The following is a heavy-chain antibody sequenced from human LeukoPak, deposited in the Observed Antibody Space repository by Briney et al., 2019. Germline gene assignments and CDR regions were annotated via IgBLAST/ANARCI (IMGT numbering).Heavy chain of an antibody. CDR1: GYTFSTYS. V-gene: IGHV1-18*01. D-gene: IGHD6-19*01. J-gene: IGHJ4*02. Sequence: ASVKVSCKTSGYTFSTYSINWVRQAPGQGLEWMGWISGYSGSTNYAQKLQGRVTMTTDTSTTTAYMELRSLKSDDTAVYYCARGHSSGRDYYFDTWGQGTLVTVSS. CDR2: ISGYSGST. CDR3: ARGHSSGRDYYFDT.